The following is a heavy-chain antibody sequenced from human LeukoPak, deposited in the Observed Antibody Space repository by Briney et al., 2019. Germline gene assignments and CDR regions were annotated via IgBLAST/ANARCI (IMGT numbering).Heavy chain of an antibody. D-gene: IGHD1-26*01. J-gene: IGHJ3*02. CDR2: INWNGGST. V-gene: IGHV3-20*04. Sequence: GGSLRLSCAASGFTFDDYGMSWVRQAPGKGLEWLSGINWNGGSTGYADSVKGRFTISRDNAKNSLYLQMNSLRAEDTALYYCARPIVGATSDAFDIWGQGTMVTVSS. CDR1: GFTFDDYG. CDR3: ARPIVGATSDAFDI.